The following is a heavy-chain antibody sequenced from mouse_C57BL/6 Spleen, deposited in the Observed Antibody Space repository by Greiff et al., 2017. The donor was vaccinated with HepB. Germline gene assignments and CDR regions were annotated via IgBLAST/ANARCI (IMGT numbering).Heavy chain of an antibody. CDR3: ARGYYGSSLYAMDY. Sequence: VQLQQSGPELVKPGASVKISCKASGYSFTSYYIHWVKQRPGQGLEWIGWIYPGSGNTKYNEKFKGKATLTADTSSSTAYMQLSSLTSEDSAVYYGARGYYGSSLYAMDYWGQGTSVTVSS. CDR2: IYPGSGNT. V-gene: IGHV1-66*01. D-gene: IGHD1-1*01. CDR1: GYSFTSYY. J-gene: IGHJ4*01.